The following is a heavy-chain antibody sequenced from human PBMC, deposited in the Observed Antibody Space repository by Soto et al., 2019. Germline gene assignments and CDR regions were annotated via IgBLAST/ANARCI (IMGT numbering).Heavy chain of an antibody. J-gene: IGHJ6*03. Sequence: QVQLQQWGAGLLKPSETLSLTCGVYGGSSSGFYWSWISQPPGKGLEWIGDIEHSGSSNFNTSLRSRVNSSVDTSKNQFSLKVNSVTAADTAVYYCARGQGVPITVPADDFWRLGRYYYMDVWGKGTTVTVSS. CDR2: IEHSGSS. D-gene: IGHD3-3*01. CDR3: ARGQGVPITVPADDFWRLGRYYYMDV. V-gene: IGHV4-34*01. CDR1: GGSSSGFY.